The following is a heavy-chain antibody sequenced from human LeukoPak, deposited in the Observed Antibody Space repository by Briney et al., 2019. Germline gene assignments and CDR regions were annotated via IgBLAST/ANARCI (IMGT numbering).Heavy chain of an antibody. CDR2: MYSETNT. Sequence: GGSLRLSCAASGFSVSASYMSWVRQAPGKGLEWVSLMYSETNTHYTDSVKGRFTISRDNSRNTLFLQMNSLRAEDTAVYYCARSGSHDYWGQGTLVTVSS. CDR1: GFSVSASY. CDR3: ARSGSHDY. J-gene: IGHJ4*02. V-gene: IGHV3-53*01. D-gene: IGHD1-26*01.